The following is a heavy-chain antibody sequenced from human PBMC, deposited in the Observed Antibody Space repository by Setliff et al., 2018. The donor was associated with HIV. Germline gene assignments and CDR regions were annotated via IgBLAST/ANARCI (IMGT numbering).Heavy chain of an antibody. J-gene: IGHJ4*02. V-gene: IGHV3-21*01. CDR3: ARVSGDGAGYFDY. Sequence: PGGSLRLSCAASGFTFSSYSMNWVRQAPGKGLEWVSSISSSSSYIYYADSVKGRFTISRDNARNSLYLQMNSLRAEDTAVYYCARVSGDGAGYFDYWGQGTLVTVSS. CDR2: ISSSSSYI. CDR1: GFTFSSYS. D-gene: IGHD5-12*01.